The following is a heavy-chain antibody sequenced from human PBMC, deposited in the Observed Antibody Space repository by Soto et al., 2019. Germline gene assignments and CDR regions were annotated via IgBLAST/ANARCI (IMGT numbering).Heavy chain of an antibody. CDR3: AKVPYYYDSSGYHFDY. CDR2: ISGSGGST. CDR1: GFTFSSYA. J-gene: IGHJ4*02. Sequence: HPGGSLRLSCAASGFTFSSYAMSWVRQAPGKGLEWVSAISGSGGSTYYADSVKGRFTISRDNSKNTLYLQMNSLRAEDTAVYYCAKVPYYYDSSGYHFDYWGQGTLVTVSS. V-gene: IGHV3-23*01. D-gene: IGHD3-22*01.